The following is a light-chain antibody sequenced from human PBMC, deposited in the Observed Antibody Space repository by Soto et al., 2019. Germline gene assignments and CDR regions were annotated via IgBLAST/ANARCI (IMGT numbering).Light chain of an antibody. CDR3: QQYDRWPVT. CDR2: GAS. V-gene: IGKV3-15*01. Sequence: EVVMTQSPATLSVSPGERVTFSCRASQSVTTNLAWYQHKPGQFPRLLISGASTGASGIPPRFSGSGSGTEFTLTIDRLQSADFAVYYCQQYDRWPVTFGGGTKVEIK. CDR1: QSVTTN. J-gene: IGKJ4*01.